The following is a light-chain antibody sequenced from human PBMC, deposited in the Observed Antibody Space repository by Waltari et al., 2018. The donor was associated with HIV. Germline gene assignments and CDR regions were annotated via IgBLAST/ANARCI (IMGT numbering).Light chain of an antibody. V-gene: IGKV1-39*01. Sequence: DIQMTQSPSSLSASVGDRVTITCRASQNINSYLNSYQQKPREAPKLLIYGASSLQSGVPSRFSGSGSGTHFTLTINSLQPEDFASYYCQQSYSLPLTFGGGTTVGIK. CDR1: QNINSY. CDR2: GAS. CDR3: QQSYSLPLT. J-gene: IGKJ4*01.